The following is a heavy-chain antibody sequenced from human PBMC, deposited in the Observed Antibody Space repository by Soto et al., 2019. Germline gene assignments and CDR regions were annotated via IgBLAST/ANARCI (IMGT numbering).Heavy chain of an antibody. V-gene: IGHV1-18*01. D-gene: IGHD6-6*01. CDR1: GYTFSNYG. J-gene: IGHJ6*02. CDR3: ARASATSSPRHTDPSNNKTGMDV. Sequence: QVNLVQSGAEVKKPGASVKVSCKASGYTFSNYGIAWVRQAPGQGLEWMAWISAYNGKTKYAQKVQGRVTMTTATSTSTPSLELRSLRSDATAVSSCARASATSSPRHTDPSNNKTGMDVWGQGTTVTVSS. CDR2: ISAYNGKT.